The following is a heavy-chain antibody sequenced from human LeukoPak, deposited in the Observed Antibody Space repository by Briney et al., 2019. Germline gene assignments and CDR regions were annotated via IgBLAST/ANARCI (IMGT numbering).Heavy chain of an antibody. Sequence: PSQTLSLTSALSGDALSSIRLASDWIRQSPSRGLEWLGRTYYRSKWNYDYALSVKSRITINPDTSKNQFSLQLNSVTPDAAVYYCTGRGGYSYLDVWGQGTMVTVSS. J-gene: IGHJ3*01. D-gene: IGHD4-23*01. V-gene: IGHV6-1*01. CDR2: TYYRSKWNY. CDR1: GDALSSIRLA. CDR3: TGRGGYSYLDV.